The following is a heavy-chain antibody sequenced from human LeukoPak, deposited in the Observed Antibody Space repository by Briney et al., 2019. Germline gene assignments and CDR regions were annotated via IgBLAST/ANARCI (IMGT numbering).Heavy chain of an antibody. CDR1: GGTFSSYT. J-gene: IGHJ6*02. CDR2: IIPILGIA. CDR3: ARDGVVRPPDCSSTSCPYNYYYYGMDI. V-gene: IGHV1-69*02. Sequence: SVKVSCKASGGTFSSYTISWVRQAPGQGLEWMGRIIPILGIANYAQKFQGRVTITADKSTSTAYMELSSLRSEDTAVYYCARDGVVRPPDCSSTSCPYNYYYYGMDIWGQGTTVTVSS. D-gene: IGHD2-2*01.